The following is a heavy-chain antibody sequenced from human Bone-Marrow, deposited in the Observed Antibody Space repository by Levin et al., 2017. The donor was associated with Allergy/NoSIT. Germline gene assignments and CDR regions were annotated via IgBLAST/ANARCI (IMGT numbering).Heavy chain of an antibody. J-gene: IGHJ4*02. CDR3: SHRENPYFDY. CDR1: GFSLDTPGVG. Sequence: SGPTLVKPTQTLTLTCTFSGFSLDTPGVGVAWVRQLPGKALEWLSLIYWDDDKRYNPSLKSRLTITKETSKNQVVLTMLNVDTVDTGTFYCSHRENPYFDYWGQGTRVTVSS. CDR2: IYWDDDK. V-gene: IGHV2-5*02.